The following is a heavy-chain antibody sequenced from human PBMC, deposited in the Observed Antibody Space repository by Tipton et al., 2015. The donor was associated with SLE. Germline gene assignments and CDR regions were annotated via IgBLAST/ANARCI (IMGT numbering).Heavy chain of an antibody. CDR3: ARAGSAFDI. D-gene: IGHD1-26*01. CDR2: IYISGST. CDR1: GGSISSYY. Sequence: LRLSCTVSGGSISSYYWSWIRQPPGKGLEWIGRIYISGSTNYNPSLKSRVTISADTTKNQFSLKLSSVTAADTAVYYCARAGSAFDIWGQGTMVTVSS. J-gene: IGHJ3*02. V-gene: IGHV4-4*08.